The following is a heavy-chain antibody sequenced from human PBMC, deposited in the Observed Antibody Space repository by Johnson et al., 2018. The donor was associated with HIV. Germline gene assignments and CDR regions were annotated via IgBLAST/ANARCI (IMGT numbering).Heavy chain of an antibody. CDR3: ARGGYGSGSYFDDAFDI. V-gene: IGHV3-9*01. CDR2: INWKGGTT. Sequence: VQLVESGGGLVQPGRSLRLSCAASGFTFDDYAMHWVRQAPGKGLEWVSGINWKGGTTGYADSVKGRFTISRDNSKNTLYLKMNSLRAEDTAVYYCARGGYGSGSYFDDAFDIWGQGTMVTVSS. CDR1: GFTFDDYA. D-gene: IGHD3-10*01. J-gene: IGHJ3*02.